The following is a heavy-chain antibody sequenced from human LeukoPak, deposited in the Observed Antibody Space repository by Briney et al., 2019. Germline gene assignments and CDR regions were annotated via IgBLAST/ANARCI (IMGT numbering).Heavy chain of an antibody. CDR2: ITPIFGTA. D-gene: IGHD2-15*01. V-gene: IGHV1-69*05. CDR3: GRKAGDCGGGSCYSIDY. J-gene: IGHJ4*02. CDR1: GGSFSSEA. Sequence: PSASVKVSCKAFGGSFSSEAISWVRQAPGQGLEWMGGITPIFGTANYAQKFQGRVTITTDESTSTAYMEVSSLRSEDTAVYYCGRKAGDCGGGSCYSIDYWGQGTLVTVSS.